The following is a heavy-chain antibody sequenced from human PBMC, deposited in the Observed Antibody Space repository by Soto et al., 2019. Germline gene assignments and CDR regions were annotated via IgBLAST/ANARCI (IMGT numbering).Heavy chain of an antibody. CDR3: AKDRSYGATGGMDV. CDR1: GFTFSSYG. Sequence: LRLSCAASGFTFSSYGMHWVRQAPGKGLEWVAVISYDGSNKYYADSVKGRFTISRDNSKNTLYLQMNSLRAEDTAVYYCAKDRSYGATGGMDVWGQGTTVTVSS. V-gene: IGHV3-30*18. CDR2: ISYDGSNK. J-gene: IGHJ6*02. D-gene: IGHD5-18*01.